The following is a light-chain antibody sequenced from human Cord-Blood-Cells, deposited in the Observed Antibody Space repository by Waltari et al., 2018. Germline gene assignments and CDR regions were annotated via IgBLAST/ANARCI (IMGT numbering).Light chain of an antibody. CDR2: EGS. CDR1: SSDVGGYNL. J-gene: IGLJ1*01. Sequence: QSALTQPASVSGSPGQSITISCTGTSSDVGGYNLVSWYQQHPGKAPKLMIYEGSKRPSGVSNRFSGSKSGNTASLTISGLQAEDEVDYYCCSYAGSSTFVFGTGTKVTVL. CDR3: CSYAGSSTFV. V-gene: IGLV2-23*03.